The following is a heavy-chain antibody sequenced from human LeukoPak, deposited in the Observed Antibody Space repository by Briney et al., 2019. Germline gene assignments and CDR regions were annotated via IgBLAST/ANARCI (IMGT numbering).Heavy chain of an antibody. CDR1: GFTVSSNY. Sequence: QSGGSLRLSCAASGFTVSSNYMSWVRQAPGKGLEWVSSIYSGGSTYYADSVKGRFTISRHNSKNTLYLQMNSLRAGDTAVYYCARHYSDSSGYYYHFDYWGQGTLVTVSS. CDR3: ARHYSDSSGYYYHFDY. CDR2: IYSGGST. D-gene: IGHD3-22*01. J-gene: IGHJ4*02. V-gene: IGHV3-53*04.